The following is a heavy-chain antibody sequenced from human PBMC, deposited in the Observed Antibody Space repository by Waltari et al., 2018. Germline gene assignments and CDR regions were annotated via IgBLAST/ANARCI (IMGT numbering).Heavy chain of an antibody. D-gene: IGHD6-6*01. J-gene: IGHJ5*02. CDR3: ARVRASSSSNWFDP. V-gene: IGHV4-4*07. CDR1: GGSISSYY. Sequence: QVQLQESGPGLVKPSATLSLTCTVSGGSISSYYWSWIRQPAGKGLEWIGRIYTSGSTNYNPSLKSRVTMSVDTSKNQFSLKLSSVTAADTAVYYCARVRASSSSNWFDPWGQGTLVTVSS. CDR2: IYTSGST.